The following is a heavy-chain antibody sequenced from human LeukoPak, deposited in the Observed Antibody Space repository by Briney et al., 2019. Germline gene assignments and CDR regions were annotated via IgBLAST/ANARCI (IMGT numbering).Heavy chain of an antibody. Sequence: SVKVSCKASGGTFSSYAISWVRQAPGQGLEWMGGIIPIFGTANYAQKFQGRVTITADESTSTAYMELSSLRSEDTAVYYCARDWTPKGGNYDFWSGPRAFDIWGQGTMVTVSS. CDR3: ARDWTPKGGNYDFWSGPRAFDI. CDR1: GGTFSSYA. D-gene: IGHD3-3*01. J-gene: IGHJ3*02. V-gene: IGHV1-69*13. CDR2: IIPIFGTA.